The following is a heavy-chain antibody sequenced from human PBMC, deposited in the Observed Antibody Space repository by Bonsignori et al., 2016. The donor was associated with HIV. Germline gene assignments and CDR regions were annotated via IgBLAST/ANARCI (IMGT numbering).Heavy chain of an antibody. CDR2: IYPVDSDT. CDR3: ARRGGRHRTMQLVGEALDI. Sequence: VRQMPGKGLEWMGIIYPVDSDTRYSPSFQGQVTISVDKSIATASLQWSSLKASDTAMYYCARRGGRHRTMQLVGEALDIWGQGTMVTVSS. J-gene: IGHJ3*02. D-gene: IGHD1-1*01. V-gene: IGHV5-51*01.